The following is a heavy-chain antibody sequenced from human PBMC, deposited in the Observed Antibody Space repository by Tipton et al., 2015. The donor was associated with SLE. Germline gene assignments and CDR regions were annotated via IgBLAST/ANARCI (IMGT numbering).Heavy chain of an antibody. Sequence: SLRLSCTGSGFTFGDYAMNWVRQAPGKGLEWVGFIRGTTFSETTEYATSVEGRFTISRDDSNSVAYLQMNSLKTEDTAVYYCTREDDYSSDWGGFDYWGQGTLVTVSS. D-gene: IGHD6-25*01. CDR3: TREDDYSSDWGGFDY. J-gene: IGHJ4*02. CDR2: IRGTTFSETT. CDR1: GFTFGDYA. V-gene: IGHV3-49*04.